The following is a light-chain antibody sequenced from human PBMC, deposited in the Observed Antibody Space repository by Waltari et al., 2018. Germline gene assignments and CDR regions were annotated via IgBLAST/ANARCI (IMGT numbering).Light chain of an antibody. CDR1: QSVSRA. CDR3: QKYESLPAT. CDR2: DAF. Sequence: EIVLTQSPGTLSLSPGERATLSCRASQSVSRALAWYQQKPGQAPRLLIYDAFSRATGIPDSFSGSGSGTDFSLTISRLEPEDFAVYYCQKYESLPATFGQGTKVEIK. V-gene: IGKV3-20*01. J-gene: IGKJ1*01.